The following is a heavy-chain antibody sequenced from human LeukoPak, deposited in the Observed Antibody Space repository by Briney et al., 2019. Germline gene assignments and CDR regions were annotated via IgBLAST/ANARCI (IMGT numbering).Heavy chain of an antibody. J-gene: IGHJ6*03. CDR3: ARGRSMAAEGDYMDV. Sequence: GEALKISWKGSGYSFTSYWIGWVRQIPGKGLGWMGIIYPGGSDTRYSTSFQGQVTISADKSISTAYLQWNSLKASDTAMYYCARGRSMAAEGDYMDVWGKGTTVTVSS. CDR1: GYSFTSYW. CDR2: IYPGGSDT. D-gene: IGHD6-6*01. V-gene: IGHV5-51*01.